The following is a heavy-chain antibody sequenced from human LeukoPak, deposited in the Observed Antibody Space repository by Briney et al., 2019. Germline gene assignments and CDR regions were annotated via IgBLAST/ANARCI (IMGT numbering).Heavy chain of an antibody. V-gene: IGHV1-2*02. CDR2: INPNSGGT. CDR3: ARAEFCAPNCYYYFYY. J-gene: IGHJ4*02. Sequence: ASVKVSCKASGYTFTNYVLHWLRQAPGQGLEWMGWINPNSGGTNYAQNFQGRVTTTRDTSIGTAYMELSRLTSDDTAVYYCARAEFCAPNCYYYFYYWGQGTLVTVSS. CDR1: GYTFTNYV. D-gene: IGHD2-21*02.